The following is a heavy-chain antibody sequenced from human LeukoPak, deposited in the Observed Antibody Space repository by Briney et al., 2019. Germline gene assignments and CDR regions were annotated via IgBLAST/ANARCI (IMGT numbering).Heavy chain of an antibody. V-gene: IGHV4-30-4*08. CDR1: GGSISSGDYY. Sequence: SETLSLTCTVSGGSISSGDYYWSWIRQPPGKGLEWIGYIYYSGSTYYNPSLKSRVTISVDTSKNQLSLKLSSVTAADTAVYYCAVGVVRGVRKVSYNWFDPWGQGTLVTVSS. CDR3: AVGVVRGVRKVSYNWFDP. D-gene: IGHD3-10*01. J-gene: IGHJ5*02. CDR2: IYYSGST.